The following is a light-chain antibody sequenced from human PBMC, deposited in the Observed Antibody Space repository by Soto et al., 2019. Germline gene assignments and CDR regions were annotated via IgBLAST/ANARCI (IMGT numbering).Light chain of an antibody. V-gene: IGLV1-44*01. CDR3: AAWDDSRNAYV. J-gene: IGLJ1*01. CDR1: RYNIGSNT. CDR2: SND. Sequence: QSVLTQPPSASGTPGQRVTISCSGSRYNIGSNTVNWYQQLPGTAPHLLIYSNDQRPSGVPARFSGSNSATSASLAISGLQSEDEADDYCAAWDDSRNAYVFGTGTKLTVL.